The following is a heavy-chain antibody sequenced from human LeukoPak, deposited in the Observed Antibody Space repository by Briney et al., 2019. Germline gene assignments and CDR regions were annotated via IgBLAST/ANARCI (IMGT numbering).Heavy chain of an antibody. CDR2: ITGDGTTT. CDR1: GLTFSNYG. J-gene: IGHJ4*02. CDR3: AKMHGYFDY. V-gene: IGHV3-23*01. Sequence: GGSLRLSCEASGLTFSNYGMSWVRQAPGKGLQWVSAITGDGTTTYYADSVKGQFTISRDNSKNMLYLQMSSLRAEDTAVYYCAKMHGYFDYWGQGALVPVSS.